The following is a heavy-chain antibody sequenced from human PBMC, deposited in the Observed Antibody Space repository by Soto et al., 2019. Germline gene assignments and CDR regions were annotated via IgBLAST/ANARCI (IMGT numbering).Heavy chain of an antibody. V-gene: IGHV1-2*02. CDR1: GYTVTDYY. CDR2: IDPKNGGT. J-gene: IGHJ4*02. CDR3: ARDDYGIYPY. Sequence: QVQLVQFGTEVKKPGASVKVSCKASGYTVTDYYIHWVRQAPGQGLEWMGWIDPKNGGTIYAQKFQDRVTMTRDTSISTAYMDLSRLTSDDTALYYCARDDYGIYPYWGQGTLVTVSS. D-gene: IGHD1-26*01.